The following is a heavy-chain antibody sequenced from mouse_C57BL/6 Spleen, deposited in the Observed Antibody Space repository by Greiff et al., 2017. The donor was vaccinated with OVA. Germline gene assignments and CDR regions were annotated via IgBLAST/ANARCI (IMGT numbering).Heavy chain of an antibody. CDR1: GYTFTSYW. CDR3: AIYSNARYYAMDY. V-gene: IGHV1-50*01. CDR2: IDPSDSYT. Sequence: VQLQQPGAELVKPGASVKLSCKASGYTFTSYWMQWVKQRPGQGLEWIGEIDPSDSYTNYNQKFKGKATLTVDTSSSTAYMQLSSLTSEDSAVYYCAIYSNARYYAMDYWGQGTSVTVSS. D-gene: IGHD2-5*01. J-gene: IGHJ4*01.